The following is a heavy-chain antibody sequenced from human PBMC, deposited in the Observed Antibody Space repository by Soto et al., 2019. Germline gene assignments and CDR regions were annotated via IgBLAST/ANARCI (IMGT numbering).Heavy chain of an antibody. D-gene: IGHD3-10*01. CDR1: GFTFSSYD. J-gene: IGHJ6*02. Sequence: EVQLVESGGGLVQPGGSLRLSCAASGFTFSSYDMHWVRQATGKGLEWVSAIGTAGDTYYPGSVKGRFTISRENAKNSVYLQMNSLSAGETAVYYCARDKAYYYGSGSSWDYGMDVWGQGTTVTVSS. V-gene: IGHV3-13*01. CDR3: ARDKAYYYGSGSSWDYGMDV. CDR2: IGTAGDT.